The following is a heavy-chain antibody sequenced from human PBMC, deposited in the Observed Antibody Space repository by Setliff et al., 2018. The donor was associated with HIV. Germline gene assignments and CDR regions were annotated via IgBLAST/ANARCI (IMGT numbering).Heavy chain of an antibody. CDR1: AFPFNIYA. CDR3: ARDFLGDPDWSLDY. Sequence: ASVKVSCKASAFPFNIYAIHWVRQAPGQGLEWMGYIEATTGIPTYAQALSGRFVFALDTSVTTAYLQISSLTAEDTAVSYCARDFLGDPDWSLDYWGQGTLVTVSS. V-gene: IGHV7-4-1*02. J-gene: IGHJ4*02. D-gene: IGHD3-9*01. CDR2: IEATTGIP.